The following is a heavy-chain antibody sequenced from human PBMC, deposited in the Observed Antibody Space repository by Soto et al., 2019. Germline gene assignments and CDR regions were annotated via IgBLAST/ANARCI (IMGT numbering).Heavy chain of an antibody. Sequence: ASETLSLTCTVSCGSNSSSSYYWGRIRQPPGKGLDWIGTISYSGSTYYNPSLNGRVIISVDTSKNQFYLKLSSLTAADTAVYYCSRRYSFGSGKYGVDVWGQGTMVTVSS. CDR3: SRRYSFGSGKYGVDV. CDR1: CGSNSSSSYY. J-gene: IGHJ6*02. CDR2: ISYSGST. D-gene: IGHD3-10*01. V-gene: IGHV4-39*01.